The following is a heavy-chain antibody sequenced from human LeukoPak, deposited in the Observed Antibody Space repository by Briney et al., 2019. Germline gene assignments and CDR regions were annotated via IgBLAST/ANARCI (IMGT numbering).Heavy chain of an antibody. CDR2: FRYDGNHE. Sequence: PGGSLRLSCTASGFTFNRYVIHWVRQPPGKGLEWVAFFRYDGNHEYYADSVKGRFTFSRDNSKNTLLLQMNSLRTEDTAVYYCASRPTGFDWGPFDYWGPGTLVTVSS. CDR3: ASRPTGFDWGPFDY. V-gene: IGHV3-30*02. CDR1: GFTFNRYV. D-gene: IGHD5-12*01. J-gene: IGHJ4*02.